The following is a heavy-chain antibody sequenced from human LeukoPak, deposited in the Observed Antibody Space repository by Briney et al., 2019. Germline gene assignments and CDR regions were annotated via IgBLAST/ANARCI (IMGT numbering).Heavy chain of an antibody. CDR1: GGSISSSNW. CDR3: ARHPGYTTRPHWFDP. V-gene: IGHV4-4*02. D-gene: IGHD6-13*01. CDR2: IYHSGST. J-gene: IGHJ5*02. Sequence: SGTLSLTCAVSGGSISSSNWWSWVRQPPGKGLEWIGEIYHSGSTNYNPSLKSRVTISVDTSKNQFSLKLSSVTAADTAVYYCARHPGYTTRPHWFDPWGQGTLVTVSS.